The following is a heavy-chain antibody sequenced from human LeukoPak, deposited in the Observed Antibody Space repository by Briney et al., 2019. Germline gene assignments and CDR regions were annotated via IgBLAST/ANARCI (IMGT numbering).Heavy chain of an antibody. Sequence: GGSLRLSCAASGFTFSSYSMNWVRQAPGKGLEWVSYISSSSSTIYYADFVKGRFTISRDNAKNSLYLQMNSLRDEDTAVYYCARDFAYCGGDCYPTTNYFDYWGQGTLVTVSS. CDR2: ISSSSSTI. D-gene: IGHD2-21*02. CDR3: ARDFAYCGGDCYPTTNYFDY. V-gene: IGHV3-48*02. J-gene: IGHJ4*02. CDR1: GFTFSSYS.